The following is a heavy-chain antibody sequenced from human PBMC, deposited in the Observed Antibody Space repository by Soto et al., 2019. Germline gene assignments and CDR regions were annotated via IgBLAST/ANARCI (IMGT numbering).Heavy chain of an antibody. CDR2: IYYSGST. Sequence: QVQLQESGPGLVKSSQTLSLTCTVSGGSISSDGNSWSWIRQHPGKGLEWMGYIYYSGSTNYNPSRKRRVTISLDTSKNHFSLKLNSVTAADPAVYYCARARMVRGIIYCYGMDVWGQGTTVTVSS. CDR3: ARARMVRGIIYCYGMDV. D-gene: IGHD3-10*01. J-gene: IGHJ6*02. CDR1: GGSISSDGNS. V-gene: IGHV4-31*03.